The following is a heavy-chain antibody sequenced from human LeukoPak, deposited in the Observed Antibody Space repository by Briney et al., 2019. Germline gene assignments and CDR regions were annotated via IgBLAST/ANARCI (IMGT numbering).Heavy chain of an antibody. Sequence: PSASLSLTCTVSGASITIGAESYHWSWIRQPPGKGLEWIGTIYYTGIAYYNPSLESRVTSSLDTSKNQFSLTLNSVTAADTAVYYCTRAASSGPLFTYHMDVWGKGTTVTVSS. CDR3: TRAASSGPLFTYHMDV. CDR2: IYYTGIA. CDR1: GASITIGAESYH. D-gene: IGHD3-22*01. J-gene: IGHJ6*03. V-gene: IGHV4-39*07.